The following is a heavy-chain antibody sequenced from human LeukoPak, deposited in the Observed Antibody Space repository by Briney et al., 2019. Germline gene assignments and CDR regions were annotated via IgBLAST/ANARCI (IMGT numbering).Heavy chain of an antibody. V-gene: IGHV4-34*01. Sequence: SETLSLTCAVYGGSYSGYYWSWIRQPPGKGLEWIGEINHSGSTNYNPSLKSRVTISVDTSKNQFSLKLSSVTAADTAVYYCARGTTVTYWGQGTLVTVSS. J-gene: IGHJ4*02. CDR3: ARGTTVTY. CDR1: GGSYSGYY. CDR2: INHSGST. D-gene: IGHD4-17*01.